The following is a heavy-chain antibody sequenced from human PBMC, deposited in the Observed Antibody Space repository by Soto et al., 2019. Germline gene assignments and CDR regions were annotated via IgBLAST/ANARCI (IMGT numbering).Heavy chain of an antibody. CDR2: ISGSGGST. V-gene: IGHV3-23*01. Sequence: EVQLLESGGGLVQPGGSLRLSCAASGFTFSSYAMSWVRQAPGKGLEWVSAISGSGGSTYYADSVKGRFTISRDNSKNTMYLQMNSLRAEDTAVYYCAKDERWIQLWFLTDYWGQGTLVTVSS. CDR3: AKDERWIQLWFLTDY. J-gene: IGHJ4*02. D-gene: IGHD5-18*01. CDR1: GFTFSSYA.